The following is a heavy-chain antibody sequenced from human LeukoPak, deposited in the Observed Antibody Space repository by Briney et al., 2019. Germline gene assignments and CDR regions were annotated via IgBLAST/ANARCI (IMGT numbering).Heavy chain of an antibody. CDR1: GFTFSSYE. Sequence: GGSLRLSCAASGFTFSSYEMNWVRQAPGKGLEWVSYISSSGSTIYYADSVKGRFTISRDNAKNSLYLQMNSLRAEDTAVYYCGRGKSGSSGWYRGGYNWFDPWGQGTLVTVSS. CDR3: GRGKSGSSGWYRGGYNWFDP. D-gene: IGHD6-19*01. CDR2: ISSSGSTI. V-gene: IGHV3-48*03. J-gene: IGHJ5*02.